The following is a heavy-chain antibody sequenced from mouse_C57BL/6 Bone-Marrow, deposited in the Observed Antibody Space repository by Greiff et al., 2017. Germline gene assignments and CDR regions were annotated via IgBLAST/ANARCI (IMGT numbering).Heavy chain of an antibody. J-gene: IGHJ4*01. CDR3: ARRGDPNAMDY. CDR2: IYPGSGST. V-gene: IGHV1-55*01. Sequence: QVQLQQSGAELVKPGASVTMSCKASGYTFTSYWITWVKQRPGQGLEWIGDIYPGSGSTNYNEKFKSKATLTVDTSSSTAYMQLSSLTSEDSAVYYCARRGDPNAMDYWGQGTSVTVSS. CDR1: GYTFTSYW.